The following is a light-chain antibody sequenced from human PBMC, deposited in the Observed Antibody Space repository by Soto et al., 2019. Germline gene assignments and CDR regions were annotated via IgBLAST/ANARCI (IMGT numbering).Light chain of an antibody. CDR3: QPWGSGIVL. V-gene: IGLV4-69*01. CDR2: LNSDGSH. Sequence: QLVLTQSPSASASLGASVKLTCTLSSGHSNYAIAWHQQQSEKGPRYLMKLNSDGSHSKGDGIPDRFSGSSSGAERYLTIPSPQSEGGADYSFQPWGSGIVLFGGGTRPPVL. CDR1: SGHSNYA. J-gene: IGLJ2*01.